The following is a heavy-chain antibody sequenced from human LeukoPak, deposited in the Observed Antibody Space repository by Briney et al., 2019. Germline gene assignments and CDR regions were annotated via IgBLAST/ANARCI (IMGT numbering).Heavy chain of an antibody. CDR3: GRLFYDFWSGHYYYYMDV. V-gene: IGHV4-39*01. Sequence: SETLSLTCTVSGGSISSTSYYWGWLRQPPGKGLEWIGSIYYSGSTSYNPSLKSRVTISVDTSKNQFSLKLSSVTAADTTVYYCGRLFYDFWSGHYYYYMDVWGKGTTVTVSS. J-gene: IGHJ6*03. D-gene: IGHD3-3*01. CDR2: IYYSGST. CDR1: GGSISSTSYY.